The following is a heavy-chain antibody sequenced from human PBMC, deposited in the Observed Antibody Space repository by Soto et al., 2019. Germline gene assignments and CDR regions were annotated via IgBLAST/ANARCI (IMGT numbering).Heavy chain of an antibody. Sequence: GGSLRLSCVASGFAFDNYAMSWVRQAPGKGLEWVSYISGNSVNIYYAHSVKGRFTLYRGNVENSLYLQMNSLRGEDSAVYFCARDRGYSSYDYWGLGTLVTVSS. V-gene: IGHV3-48*03. D-gene: IGHD5-18*01. CDR3: ARDRGYSSYDY. CDR2: ISGNSVNI. CDR1: GFAFDNYA. J-gene: IGHJ4*02.